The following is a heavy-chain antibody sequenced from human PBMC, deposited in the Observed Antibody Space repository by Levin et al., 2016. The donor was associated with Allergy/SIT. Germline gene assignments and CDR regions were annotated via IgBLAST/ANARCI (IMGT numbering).Heavy chain of an antibody. CDR2: IYYSGST. CDR1: GGSISSSSYY. V-gene: IGHV4-39*01. D-gene: IGHD6-19*01. CDR3: ARFIAVAGTSVY. Sequence: SETLSLTCTVSGGSISSSSYYWGWIRQPPGKGLEWIGSIYYSGSTYYNPSLKSRVTISVDTSKNQFSLKLSSVTAADTAVYYCARFIAVAGTSVYWGQGTLVTVSS. J-gene: IGHJ4*02.